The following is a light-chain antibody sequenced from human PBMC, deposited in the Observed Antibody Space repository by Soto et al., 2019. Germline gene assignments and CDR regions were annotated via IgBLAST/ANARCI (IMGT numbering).Light chain of an antibody. V-gene: IGKV3-15*01. CDR1: QSVSGSY. J-gene: IGKJ1*01. CDR3: QQYNSWPRT. CDR2: GAS. Sequence: EIVMRQSPATPSVSPGERATLSCRASQSVSGSYLAWYQQKPGQAPRLLIYGASSRATGIPARFSGSGSGTEFTLTITSLQSEDFAVYYCQQYNSWPRTFGQGTKVDIK.